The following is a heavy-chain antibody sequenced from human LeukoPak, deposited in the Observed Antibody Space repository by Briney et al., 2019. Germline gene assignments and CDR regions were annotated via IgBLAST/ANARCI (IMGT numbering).Heavy chain of an antibody. J-gene: IGHJ3*02. Sequence: VKVSCQAYAVTFTSYAVSWVRQAPGQGLGWMGEIIPIFGTANYAQKFHGGVTITADESTSTAYMELSSLRSDDTAVYYCARGRKDSGMDPDAFDRWGQATMATVSS. CDR2: IIPIFGTA. V-gene: IGHV1-69*13. D-gene: IGHD1-26*01. CDR1: AVTFTSYA. CDR3: ARGRKDSGMDPDAFDR.